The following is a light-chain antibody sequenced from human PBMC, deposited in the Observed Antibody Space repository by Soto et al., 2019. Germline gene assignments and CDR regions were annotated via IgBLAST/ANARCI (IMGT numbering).Light chain of an antibody. Sequence: QSVLTQPPSASVTPGQRVTISCSGSSSNIGSNTVNWYQHLPGAAPKLLIQSNDQRPSGVPDRFSGSQSGPSASLAISGLQSEDEADYYCAVWDDRLNAYVFGTGTKLTVL. V-gene: IGLV1-44*01. CDR1: SSNIGSNT. J-gene: IGLJ1*01. CDR3: AVWDDRLNAYV. CDR2: SND.